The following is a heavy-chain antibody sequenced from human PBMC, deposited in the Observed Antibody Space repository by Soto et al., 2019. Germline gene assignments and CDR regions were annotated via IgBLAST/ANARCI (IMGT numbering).Heavy chain of an antibody. CDR1: GFTFSNYG. CDR2: IWYDGSNE. Sequence: QVQLVESGGGVVQPGRSLRVSCAASGFTFSNYGMHWVRQAPGKGLEWVAIIWYDGSNEYYADSVKGRFTISRDNSKKTVYLQMNSLRAEDTAVYYCARDDYYYYYGMDVWGQGTTVTVSS. V-gene: IGHV3-33*01. J-gene: IGHJ6*02. CDR3: ARDDYYYYYGMDV.